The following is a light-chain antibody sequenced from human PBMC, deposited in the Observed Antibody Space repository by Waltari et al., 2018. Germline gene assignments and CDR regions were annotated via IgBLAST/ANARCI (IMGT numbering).Light chain of an antibody. J-gene: IGLJ1*01. CDR1: SSDVGGYNY. V-gene: IGLV2-14*01. CDR2: EVS. CDR3: SSYTSSSTYV. Sequence: QSALTQPASVSGSPGQSITISCTGTSSDVGGYNYVYWYQQHPGKATKLMIYEVSNRPSGVSNRFSGSKSGNTASLTISGLQAEDEADYYCSSYTSSSTYVFGTGTKVTVL.